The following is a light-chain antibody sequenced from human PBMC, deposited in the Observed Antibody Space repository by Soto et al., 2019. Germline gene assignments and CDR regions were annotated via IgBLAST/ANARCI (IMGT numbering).Light chain of an antibody. CDR3: QQYKNYSWT. Sequence: DLQLTQSPSTLSASVGDRVTITCRTSQTIDSSLAWYQQKPGKAPQVLIYKASSLESGVPSRFSGSESGTEFTLTISSLQPDDFATYYCQQYKNYSWTFGQGTKVEIK. V-gene: IGKV1-5*03. CDR1: QTIDSS. J-gene: IGKJ1*01. CDR2: KAS.